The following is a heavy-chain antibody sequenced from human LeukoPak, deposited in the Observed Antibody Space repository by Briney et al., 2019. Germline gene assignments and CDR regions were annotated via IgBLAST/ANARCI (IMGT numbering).Heavy chain of an antibody. Sequence: SETLSLTCTVSGGSISSSSYYWGWIRQPPGKGLEWIGSIYYSGSTYYNPSLKSRVTISVDASKNQFSLKLSSVTAADTAVYYCARMVVDLNFDYWGQGTLVTVSS. V-gene: IGHV4-39*01. CDR3: ARMVVDLNFDY. CDR2: IYYSGST. J-gene: IGHJ4*02. D-gene: IGHD2-15*01. CDR1: GGSISSSSYY.